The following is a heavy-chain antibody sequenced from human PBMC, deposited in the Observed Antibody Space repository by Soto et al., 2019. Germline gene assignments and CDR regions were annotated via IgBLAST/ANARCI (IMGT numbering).Heavy chain of an antibody. CDR3: VGSGYSPFDY. Sequence: QLQLQESGPGLVKPSETLSLTCTVSGGSISSSSYYWGWIRQPPGKGLEWIGSLYYSGSTYYNPSLKSRVTISLSTSKNQFSLTLRSETAADTAVYYCVGSGYSPFDYWGQGTLVTVSS. CDR2: LYYSGST. D-gene: IGHD3-22*01. CDR1: GGSISSSSYY. V-gene: IGHV4-39*01. J-gene: IGHJ4*02.